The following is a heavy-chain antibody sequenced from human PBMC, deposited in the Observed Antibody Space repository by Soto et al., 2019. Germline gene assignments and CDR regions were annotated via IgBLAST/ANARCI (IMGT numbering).Heavy chain of an antibody. CDR2: IAPHRDGT. CDR1: GYSFTDYY. V-gene: IGHV1-2*02. J-gene: IGHJ3*02. CDR3: ATGPYGDNALDI. Sequence: ASVKVSCKASGYSFTDYYMHWVRQAPGQGLEWMGWIAPHRDGTEFAQKFQGRITLTGDTSTSTAYMELKGLTSADTAVYFCATGPYGDNALDIWGQGTLVTVSS. D-gene: IGHD4-17*01.